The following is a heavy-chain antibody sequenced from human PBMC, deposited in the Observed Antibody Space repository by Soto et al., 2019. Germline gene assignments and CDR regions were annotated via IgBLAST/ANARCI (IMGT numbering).Heavy chain of an antibody. CDR3: ARDRLGLIGQQMARYYYYGMDV. CDR2: ISFDGSNK. V-gene: IGHV3-30-3*01. Sequence: PLGSLRLSCAASGFSFSNSAMHWVRQAPGKGLEWVAVISFDGSNKYYADSVKGRFSISRDNFKNTLYLQMNSLRVEDTAVYYCARDRLGLIGQQMARYYYYGMDVWGQGT. CDR1: GFSFSNSA. J-gene: IGHJ6*02. D-gene: IGHD6-13*01.